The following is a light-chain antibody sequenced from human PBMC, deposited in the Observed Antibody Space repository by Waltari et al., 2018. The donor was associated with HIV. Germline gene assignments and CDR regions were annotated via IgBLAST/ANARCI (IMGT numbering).Light chain of an antibody. Sequence: QSALTQPPSASGSPGQSVTISCTGSSSDIGGYDFVSWFQQHPGKAPKLVLDEVYKRPSWVPARFSGSKSCNAASLTVSGLQAEDEAYYHCSSYAGNYNLVFGGGTKLTVL. CDR2: EVY. CDR1: SSDIGGYDF. V-gene: IGLV2-8*01. CDR3: SSYAGNYNLV. J-gene: IGLJ3*02.